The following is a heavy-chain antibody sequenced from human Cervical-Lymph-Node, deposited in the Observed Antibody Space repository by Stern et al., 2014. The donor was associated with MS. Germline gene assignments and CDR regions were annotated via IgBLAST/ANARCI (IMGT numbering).Heavy chain of an antibody. CDR2: ISNDGSNK. V-gene: IGHV3-30*18. D-gene: IGHD6-6*01. CDR3: AKSSSPSHYYYYGMDV. J-gene: IGHJ6*02. Sequence: QVQLVQSGGGVVQPGRSLRLSCAASGFTFSSYGMHWVRQAPGKGLEWVAVISNDGSNKYYADSVKGRFTISRDNSKNTLYLQMNSLRAEDTAVYYCAKSSSPSHYYYYGMDVWGQGTTVTVSS. CDR1: GFTFSSYG.